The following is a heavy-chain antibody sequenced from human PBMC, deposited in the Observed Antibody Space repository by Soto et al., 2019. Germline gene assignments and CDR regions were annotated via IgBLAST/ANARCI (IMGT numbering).Heavy chain of an antibody. Sequence: SLTWTVSGGTISSGDYYWSRIRQPPGKGLEWIGYIYYSGSTYYNPSLKSRVTISVDTSKNQFSLKLSSVTAADTAVYYCARMLEYSYLLDYWGQGTLVT. J-gene: IGHJ4*02. CDR1: GGTISSGDYY. CDR2: IYYSGST. CDR3: ARMLEYSYLLDY. V-gene: IGHV4-30-4*01. D-gene: IGHD5-18*01.